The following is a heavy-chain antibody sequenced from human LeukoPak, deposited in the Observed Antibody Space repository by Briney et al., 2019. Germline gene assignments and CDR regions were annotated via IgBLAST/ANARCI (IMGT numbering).Heavy chain of an antibody. D-gene: IGHD3-9*01. CDR1: GFTFSSYW. CDR3: ARDGHDILTGYYPSNWFDP. V-gene: IGHV3-74*01. J-gene: IGHJ5*02. CDR2: INSDGSST. Sequence: GSLRLSCAASGFTFSSYWMHWVRQAPGKGLVWVSRINSDGSSTSYADSVKGRFTISRDNAKNTLYLQMNSLRAEDTAVYYCARDGHDILTGYYPSNWFDPWGQGTLVTVSS.